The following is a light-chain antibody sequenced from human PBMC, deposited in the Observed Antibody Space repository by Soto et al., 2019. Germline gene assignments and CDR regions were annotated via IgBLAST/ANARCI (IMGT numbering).Light chain of an antibody. Sequence: EVVMTQSPSTLCVPPWARATLPCRASQSVSSNLAWYQQKPGQAPRLLIYGASSRATGIPDRFSGSGSGTDFTLTISRLEPEDFAVYYCQQYGSSLWTFGQGTNVDIK. CDR2: GAS. CDR3: QQYGSSLWT. V-gene: IGKV3-20*01. J-gene: IGKJ1*01. CDR1: QSVSSN.